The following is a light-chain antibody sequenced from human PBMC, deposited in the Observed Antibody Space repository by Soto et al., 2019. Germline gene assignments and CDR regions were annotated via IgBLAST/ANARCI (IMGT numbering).Light chain of an antibody. CDR1: QGISNY. CDR3: QHANRYPPYT. V-gene: IGKV1-9*01. J-gene: IGKJ2*01. CDR2: AAS. Sequence: IQLTQSPSSLSASVGDGVTITCRASQGISNYLAWYQQKPGEAPKLLIYAASTLQSGVPSRFSGSGSGTDFTLTISSLQPEDCATYYCQHANRYPPYTFGQGTKLDIK.